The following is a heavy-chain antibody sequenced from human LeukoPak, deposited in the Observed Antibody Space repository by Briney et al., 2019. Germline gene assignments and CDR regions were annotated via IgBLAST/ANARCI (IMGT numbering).Heavy chain of an antibody. CDR3: TSSSPTSYSDY. CDR1: GFTFTTYS. Sequence: PGRSLRLSCAASGFTFTTYSLHWVRQAPGKGLEWVAVISYDGSDKYYADSVKGRFTISRHNSENTLCLQMNSLRVEDTAVYYCTSSSPTSYSDYWGQGTLVTVSS. V-gene: IGHV3-30*14. J-gene: IGHJ4*02. D-gene: IGHD6-13*01. CDR2: ISYDGSDK.